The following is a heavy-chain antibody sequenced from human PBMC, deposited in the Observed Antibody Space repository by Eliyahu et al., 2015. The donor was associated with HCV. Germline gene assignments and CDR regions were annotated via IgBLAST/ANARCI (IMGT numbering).Heavy chain of an antibody. Sequence: QVQLVESGGGVVQPGRSLRLSXAASGFXFXSYGXPWXRRAPGKGLEGVAVIWYDGSNKYYADSVKGRFTISRDNSKNTLYLQMNSLRAEDTAVYYCARDGGSESYYYYYYGMDVWGQGTTVTVSS. CDR2: IWYDGSNK. CDR1: GFXFXSYG. CDR3: ARDGGSESYYYYYYGMDV. D-gene: IGHD6-19*01. V-gene: IGHV3-33*01. J-gene: IGHJ6*02.